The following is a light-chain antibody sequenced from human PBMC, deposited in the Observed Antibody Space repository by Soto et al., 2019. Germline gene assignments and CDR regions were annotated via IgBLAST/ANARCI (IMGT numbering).Light chain of an antibody. J-gene: IGLJ1*01. V-gene: IGLV2-14*01. CDR1: SSDVGGYNY. CDR3: SSYTSSSTL. CDR2: DVS. Sequence: QSALTQPASVSGSPGQSITISCTGTSSDVGGYNYVSWYQQHQGKAPKLMIYDVSNRPSGVSNRFSGSKSGNTASLTISGLQAEDEADYYCSSYTSSSTLFGTVTKLTVL.